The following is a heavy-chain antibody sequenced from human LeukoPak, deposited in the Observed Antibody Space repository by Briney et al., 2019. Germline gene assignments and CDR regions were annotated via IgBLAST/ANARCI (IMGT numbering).Heavy chain of an antibody. CDR1: GYTFTGYY. CDR2: INPNSGGT. J-gene: IGHJ4*02. V-gene: IGHV1-2*02. Sequence: ASVKVSCKASGYTFTGYYMHWVRQAPGQGLEWMGWINPNSGGTNYAQKFQGRATMTRDTSISTAYMELSRLRSDDTAVYYCARVLEQWLGPLGYWGQGTLVTVSS. CDR3: ARVLEQWLGPLGY. D-gene: IGHD6-19*01.